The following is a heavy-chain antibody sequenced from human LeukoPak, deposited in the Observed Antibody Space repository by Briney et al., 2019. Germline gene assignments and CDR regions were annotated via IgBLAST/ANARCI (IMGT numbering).Heavy chain of an antibody. Sequence: PSETLSLTCTVSGGSISSYYCSWVRQPPGEVLEWIGYIYYSGSTNSNHYLKTPVTISVDTSKNQFSLKLSSVTAADTAVYYCARESRWREWLETWGQGTLGTVSS. D-gene: IGHD4-23*01. J-gene: IGHJ5*02. CDR3: ARESRWREWLET. V-gene: IGHV4-59*12. CDR1: GGSISSYY. CDR2: IYYSGST.